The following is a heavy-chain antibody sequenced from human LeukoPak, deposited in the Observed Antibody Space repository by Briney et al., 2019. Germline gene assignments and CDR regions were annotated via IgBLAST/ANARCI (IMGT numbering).Heavy chain of an antibody. J-gene: IGHJ3*01. CDR2: IYYSGST. D-gene: IGHD3-10*01. CDR1: GGSISSGGYY. Sequence: KSSQTLSLTCTVSGGSISSGGYYWSCIRQHPGKGLEWIGYIYYSGSTYYNPSLKSRVTISVDTSKNQFSLKLSSVTAADTAVYYCARWAPFDYGSGSSRGPDAFDVWGQGTMVTVSS. V-gene: IGHV4-31*03. CDR3: ARWAPFDYGSGSSRGPDAFDV.